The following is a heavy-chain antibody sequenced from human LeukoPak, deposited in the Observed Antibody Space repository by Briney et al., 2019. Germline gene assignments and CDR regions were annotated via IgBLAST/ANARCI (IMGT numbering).Heavy chain of an antibody. Sequence: GGSLRLSCAASGFTFNIYSMNWVRQAPGKGLEWVSYIDSGSGTIYYADSVKGRFTISRDNAKSSLYLQMNSLRDDDTAVYYCAREAIGYSGSWGQGTLVTVSS. CDR3: AREAIGYSGS. CDR2: IDSGSGTI. J-gene: IGHJ4*02. D-gene: IGHD6-13*01. V-gene: IGHV3-48*02. CDR1: GFTFNIYS.